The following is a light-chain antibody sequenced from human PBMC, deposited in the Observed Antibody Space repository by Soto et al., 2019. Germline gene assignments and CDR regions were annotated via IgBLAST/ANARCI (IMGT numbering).Light chain of an antibody. CDR3: SSYAGSNNLYV. V-gene: IGLV2-8*01. CDR1: SSDVGGYNY. Sequence: QSALTQPPSASVSPGQSVTISCTGTSSDVGGYNYISWYQQHPGKAPKLMIYEVSKRPSGVPDRFSGSKSGNTASLTVSGLQAEDEADYYCSSYAGSNNLYVFGTGTKVTVL. CDR2: EVS. J-gene: IGLJ1*01.